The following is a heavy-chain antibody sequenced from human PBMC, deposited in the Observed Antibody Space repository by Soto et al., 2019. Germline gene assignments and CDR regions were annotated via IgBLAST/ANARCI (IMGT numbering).Heavy chain of an antibody. CDR2: IWYDGSNK. D-gene: IGHD2-2*01. CDR3: ARARSGYCSSTSCQDIALDY. J-gene: IGHJ4*02. Sequence: GGSLRLSCAASGFTFSSYGMHWVRQAPGKGLEWVAVIWYDGSNKYYADSVKGRFTISRDNSKNTLYLQMNSLRAEDTAVYYCARARSGYCSSTSCQDIALDYWGQGTLVTVSS. CDR1: GFTFSSYG. V-gene: IGHV3-33*01.